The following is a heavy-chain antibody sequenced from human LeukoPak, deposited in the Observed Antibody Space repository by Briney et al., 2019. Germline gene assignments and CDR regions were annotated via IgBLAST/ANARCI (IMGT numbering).Heavy chain of an antibody. CDR2: IYYSGST. J-gene: IGHJ3*02. V-gene: IGHV4-31*03. D-gene: IGHD3-22*01. CDR3: ARDSSPHYYDSSGDAFDI. CDR1: GGSISSGGCY. Sequence: TLSLTCTVSGGSISSGGCYWSWIRQHPGKGLEWIGYIYYSGSTYYNPSLKSRVTISVDTSKNQFSLKLSSVTAADTAVYYCARDSSPHYYDSSGDAFDIWGQGTMVTVSS.